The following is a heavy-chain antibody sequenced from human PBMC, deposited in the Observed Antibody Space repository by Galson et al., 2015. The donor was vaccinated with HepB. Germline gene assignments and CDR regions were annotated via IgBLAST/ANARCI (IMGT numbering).Heavy chain of an antibody. CDR3: ASLSDY. J-gene: IGHJ4*02. V-gene: IGHV3-30-3*01. CDR1: GFTFSSYA. Sequence: SLRLSCAASGFTFSSYAMHWVRQAPGKGLEWVAVISYDGSNKYYADSVKGRFTISRDNSKNTLYLQMNSLRAEDTAVYYCASLSDYWGQGTLVTVSS. CDR2: ISYDGSNK.